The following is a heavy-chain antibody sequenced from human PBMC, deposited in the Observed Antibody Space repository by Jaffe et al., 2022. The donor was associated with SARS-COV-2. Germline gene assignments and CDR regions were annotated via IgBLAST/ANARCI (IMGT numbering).Heavy chain of an antibody. V-gene: IGHV3-7*01. Sequence: EVQLVESGGTLVQPGGSLRVSCAASAFTFSTYWMSWVRQAPGKGLEWVATIRQDGSDTFYADSVKGRFTISRDNAEESLYMHMNSLRVDDTAVYYCAKERYCSIDACHVGAAFDIRGQGTMVTVSS. D-gene: IGHD2-15*01. J-gene: IGHJ3*02. CDR2: IRQDGSDT. CDR3: AKERYCSIDACHVGAAFDI. CDR1: AFTFSTYW.